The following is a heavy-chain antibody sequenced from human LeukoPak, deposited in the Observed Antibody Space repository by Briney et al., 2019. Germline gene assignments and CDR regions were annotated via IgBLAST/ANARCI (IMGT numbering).Heavy chain of an antibody. CDR3: ARAGFRVLSGLVEY. J-gene: IGHJ4*02. CDR2: ISAYNGNT. D-gene: IGHD3-10*01. V-gene: IGHV1-18*01. Sequence: GASVKVSCKASGYTFTSYGISWVRQAPGQGLEWMGWISAYNGNTNYAQKLQGRVTMTTDTSTSTAYMKLRSLRSDDTAVYYCARAGFRVLSGLVEYWGQGTLVTVSS. CDR1: GYTFTSYG.